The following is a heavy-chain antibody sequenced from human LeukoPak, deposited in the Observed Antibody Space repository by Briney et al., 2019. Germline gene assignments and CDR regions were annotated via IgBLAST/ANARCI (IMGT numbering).Heavy chain of an antibody. J-gene: IGHJ4*02. D-gene: IGHD6-13*01. CDR2: ISYDGSNK. V-gene: IGHV3-30-3*01. CDR3: ARGESVAAAGTFDY. Sequence: GGSLRLSCAASGFTFSSYAMHWVRQAPGKGLEWVAVISYDGSNKYYADSVKGRFTISRDNSKNTLYLQMNSLRAEDTAVYYCARGESVAAAGTFDYWGQGALVTVSS. CDR1: GFTFSSYA.